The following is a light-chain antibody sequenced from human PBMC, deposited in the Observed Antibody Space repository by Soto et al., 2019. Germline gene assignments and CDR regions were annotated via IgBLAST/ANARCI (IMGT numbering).Light chain of an antibody. J-gene: IGKJ2*01. Sequence: EIGMTQSPATLSVSPGERVTLSCRASESLSTYLAWYQQKPGQAPRLLIYGASTKATGIPARFSGSGSATDFTLTISSLQSEDFAVYYCQSYNDWPFTLGQGTKLEI. CDR1: ESLSTY. CDR2: GAS. V-gene: IGKV3-15*01. CDR3: QSYNDWPFT.